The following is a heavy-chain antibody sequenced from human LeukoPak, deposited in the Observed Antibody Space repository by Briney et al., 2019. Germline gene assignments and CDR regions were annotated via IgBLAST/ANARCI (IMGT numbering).Heavy chain of an antibody. J-gene: IGHJ4*02. Sequence: TGGSLRLSCAASGFTFSSYSMNWVRQAPGKGLEWVSYISSSSSTIYYADSVKGRFTISRDNAKNSLYLQMNSLRAEDTAVYYCARNGLDCSSTSCYRFTDYWGQGTLVTVSS. D-gene: IGHD2-2*02. CDR1: GFTFSSYS. V-gene: IGHV3-48*01. CDR3: ARNGLDCSSTSCYRFTDY. CDR2: ISSSSSTI.